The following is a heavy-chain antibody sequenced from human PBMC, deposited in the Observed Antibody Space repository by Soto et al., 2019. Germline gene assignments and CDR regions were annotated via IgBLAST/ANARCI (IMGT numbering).Heavy chain of an antibody. CDR3: ASFLGKSMVRGAPGWGYYYGMDV. D-gene: IGHD3-10*01. V-gene: IGHV1-69*13. CDR1: GYTFTSYG. CDR2: IIPIFGTA. Sequence: GASVKVSCKASGYTFTSYGISWVRQAPGQGLEWMGGIIPIFGTANYAQKFQGRVTITADESTSTAYMELSSLRSEDTAVYYCASFLGKSMVRGAPGWGYYYGMDVWGQGTTVTVSS. J-gene: IGHJ6*02.